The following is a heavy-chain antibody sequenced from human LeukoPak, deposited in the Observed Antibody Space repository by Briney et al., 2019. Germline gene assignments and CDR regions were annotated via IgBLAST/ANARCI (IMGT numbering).Heavy chain of an antibody. Sequence: GGSLRLSCVASGFIFSSYAMSWVRQAPGEGLEWVSAIIGSGGSTSYADSVKGRFTISRDNSKNTLYLQMNSLRAEDTAVYYCANRGYQYYFDYWGQGTLVTVSS. D-gene: IGHD3-22*01. CDR3: ANRGYQYYFDY. CDR2: IIGSGGST. V-gene: IGHV3-23*01. CDR1: GFIFSSYA. J-gene: IGHJ4*02.